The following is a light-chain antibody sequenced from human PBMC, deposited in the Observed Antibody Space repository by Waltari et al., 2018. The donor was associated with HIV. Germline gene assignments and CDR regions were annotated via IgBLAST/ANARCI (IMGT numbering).Light chain of an antibody. J-gene: IGLJ1*01. Sequence: QSVLTQPPSASGTAGQRVTISCSGSSSNIGIKTGTWYQQLPGTDPKRHAHSNNQRPPGVPDRFPGSKSGTSASLAISGLQSEDEADYYCAAWDDSLNGSYVFGTGTKVTVL. CDR3: AAWDDSLNGSYV. V-gene: IGLV1-44*01. CDR2: SNN. CDR1: SSNIGIKT.